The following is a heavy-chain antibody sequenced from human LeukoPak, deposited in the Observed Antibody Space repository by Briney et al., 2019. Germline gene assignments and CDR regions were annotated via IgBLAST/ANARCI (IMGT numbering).Heavy chain of an antibody. V-gene: IGHV1-18*01. CDR3: ASYYYGSGSYFSPYYYYYMDA. CDR2: ISTYNGNT. CDR1: GYTFTSYG. D-gene: IGHD3-10*01. J-gene: IGHJ6*03. Sequence: GASVKVSCKASGYTFTSYGISWVRQAPGQGLEWMGWISTYNGNTNYAQKLQGRVTMTTDTSTSTAYMELRSLRSDDTAVYYCASYYYGSGSYFSPYYYYYMDAWGKGTTVTISS.